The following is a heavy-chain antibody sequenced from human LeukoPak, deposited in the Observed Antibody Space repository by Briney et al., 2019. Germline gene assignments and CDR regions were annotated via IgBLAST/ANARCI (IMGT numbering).Heavy chain of an antibody. D-gene: IGHD6-13*01. CDR3: ARHRGSSWYESFDY. CDR2: INPNSGGT. Sequence: ASVKVSCKASGYTFTGYYMHWVRQAPGQGLEWMGWINPNSGGTNYAQKFQGRVTMTRDTSISTAYMELSRLRSDDTAVYYCARHRGSSWYESFDYWGQGILVTVSS. CDR1: GYTFTGYY. J-gene: IGHJ4*02. V-gene: IGHV1-2*02.